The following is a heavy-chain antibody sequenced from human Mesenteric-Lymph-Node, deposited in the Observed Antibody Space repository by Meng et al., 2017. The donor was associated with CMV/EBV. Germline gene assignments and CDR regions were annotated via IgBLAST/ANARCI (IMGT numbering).Heavy chain of an antibody. CDR3: ARGNYLYSSSWCYFDY. D-gene: IGHD6-13*01. J-gene: IGHJ4*02. CDR2: IYYSGST. CDR1: GGSISSSSYY. V-gene: IGHV4-39*07. Sequence: SETLSLTCTVSGGSISSSSYYWGWIRQPPGEGLEWIGSIYYSGSTYYNPSLKSRVTISVDTSKNQFSLKLSSVTAADTAVYYCARGNYLYSSSWCYFDYWGQGTLVTVSS.